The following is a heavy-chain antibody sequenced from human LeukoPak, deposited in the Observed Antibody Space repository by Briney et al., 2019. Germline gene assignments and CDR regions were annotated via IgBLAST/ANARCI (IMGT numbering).Heavy chain of an antibody. D-gene: IGHD1-20*01. V-gene: IGHV3-64*01. J-gene: IGHJ6*03. CDR3: ARDGEYNWNPQWDYYYYMDV. CDR1: GFTFSSYA. Sequence: PGGSLRLSCAASGFTFSSYAMHWVRQAPGKGLEYVSAISSNGGSTYYANSVKGRFTISRDNSKNTLYLQMGSLRAEDMAVYYCARDGEYNWNPQWDYYYYMDVWGKGTTVTVSS. CDR2: ISSNGGST.